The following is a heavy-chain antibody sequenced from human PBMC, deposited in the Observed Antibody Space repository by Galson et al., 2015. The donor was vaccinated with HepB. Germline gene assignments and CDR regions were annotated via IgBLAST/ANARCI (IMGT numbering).Heavy chain of an antibody. CDR2: SRNKARSYST. V-gene: IGHV3-72*01. D-gene: IGHD5/OR15-5a*01. J-gene: IGHJ4*02. CDR3: ARTSGYAHSVYADFEY. CDR1: GFIFSEHY. Sequence: SLRLSCATAGFIFSEHYIDWVRQAPGKGLEWVGRSRNKARSYSTEYAASVKGRFTISRDHSKNSVSLPMNRLRTEDTAVYFCARTSGYAHSVYADFEYWGQGTLVTVSS.